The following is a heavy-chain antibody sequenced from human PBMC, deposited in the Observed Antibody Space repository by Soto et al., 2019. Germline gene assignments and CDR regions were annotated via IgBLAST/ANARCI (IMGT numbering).Heavy chain of an antibody. V-gene: IGHV4-59*01. J-gene: IGHJ6*02. CDR2: IYYSGST. CDR1: GGSISSYY. CDR3: ARGPYYYYGMDV. Sequence: PSETLCLTCTVSGGSISSYYWSWIRQPPGKGLEWIGYIYYSGSTNYNPSLKSRVTISVDTSKNQFSLKLSSVTAADTAVYYCARGPYYYYGMDVWGQGTTVTVSS.